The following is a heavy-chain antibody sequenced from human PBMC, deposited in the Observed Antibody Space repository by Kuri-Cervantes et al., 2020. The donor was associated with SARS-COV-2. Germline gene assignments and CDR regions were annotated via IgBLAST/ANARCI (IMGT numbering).Heavy chain of an antibody. J-gene: IGHJ2*01. V-gene: IGHV4-30-2*01. Sequence: LRLSCTVSGGSISSHYWSWIRQPPGKGLEWIGYIYHSGSTYYNPSLKSRVTISVDRSKNQFSLKLSSVTAADTAVYYCARDMRSAELAFDLWGRGTLVTVSS. CDR3: ARDMRSAELAFDL. D-gene: IGHD3-16*01. CDR1: GGSISSHY. CDR2: IYHSGST.